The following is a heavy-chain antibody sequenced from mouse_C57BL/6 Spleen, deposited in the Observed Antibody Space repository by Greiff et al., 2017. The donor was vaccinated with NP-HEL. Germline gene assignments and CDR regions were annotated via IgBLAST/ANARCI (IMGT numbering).Heavy chain of an antibody. CDR3: ARHRGLLPLYAMDY. D-gene: IGHD2-3*01. CDR2: ISGGGGNT. Sequence: DVHLVESGGGLVKPGGSLKLSCAASGFTFSSYTMSWVRQTPEKRLEWVATISGGGGNTYYPDSVKGRFTISRDNAKNTLYLQMSSLRSEDTALYYCARHRGLLPLYAMDYWGQGTSVTVSS. CDR1: GFTFSSYT. V-gene: IGHV5-9*01. J-gene: IGHJ4*01.